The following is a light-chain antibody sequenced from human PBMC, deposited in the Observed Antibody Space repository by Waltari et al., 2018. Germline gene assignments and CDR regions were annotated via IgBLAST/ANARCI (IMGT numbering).Light chain of an antibody. J-gene: IGLJ3*02. CDR3: CSYSGSHMV. CDR2: DVN. CDR1: SSDVSRFNL. V-gene: IGLV2-23*02. Sequence: QSALTQPASVSGSPGQSITSSCPGTSSDVSRFNLVSWYQQSPGKAPKVIIYDVNQRPSGVSDRFSGSKSGNTATLTISGLQAEDEADYHCCSYSGSHMVFGGGTRLTV.